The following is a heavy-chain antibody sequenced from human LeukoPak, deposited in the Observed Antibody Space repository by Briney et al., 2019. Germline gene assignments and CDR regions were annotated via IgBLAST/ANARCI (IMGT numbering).Heavy chain of an antibody. J-gene: IGHJ5*02. CDR2: ISAYNGNT. Sequence: GASVKVSCKASGYTFTSYGISWVRQAPGQGLERMGWISAYNGNTNYAQKLQGRVTMTTDTSTSTAYMELRSLRSDDTAVYYCAREILGAYSPNWFDPWGQGTLVTVSS. CDR3: AREILGAYSPNWFDP. CDR1: GYTFTSYG. D-gene: IGHD2-21*01. V-gene: IGHV1-18*01.